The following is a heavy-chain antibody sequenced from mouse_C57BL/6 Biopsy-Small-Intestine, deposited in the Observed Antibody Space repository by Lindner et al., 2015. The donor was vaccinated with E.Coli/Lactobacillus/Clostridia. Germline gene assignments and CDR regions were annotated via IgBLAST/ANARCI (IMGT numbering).Heavy chain of an antibody. Sequence: VQLQESGPELVKPGASVKISCKASGYLFTDHNMNWVKQTNGKSLEWIGVINPKYGSTNYNQKFMGKVTLTVDQSSGTAYMQLKSLTSEDSAVYYCAREGPWPFAYWGQGTLVTVSA. J-gene: IGHJ3*01. CDR2: INPKYGST. CDR3: AREGPWPFAY. CDR1: GYLFTDHN. V-gene: IGHV1-39*01.